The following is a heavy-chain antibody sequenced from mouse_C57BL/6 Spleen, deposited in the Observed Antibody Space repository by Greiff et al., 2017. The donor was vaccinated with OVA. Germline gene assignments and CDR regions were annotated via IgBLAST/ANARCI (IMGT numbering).Heavy chain of an antibody. CDR2: IYPGSGST. CDR1: GYTFTSYW. J-gene: IGHJ2*01. Sequence: VQLPQPGAELVKPGASVKMSCKASGYTFTSYWITWVKQRPGQGLEWIGDIYPGSGSTNYNEKFKSKATLTVDTSSSTAYMQLSSLTSEDSAVYYYARSGLYYLDDWGQGTTLTVSS. V-gene: IGHV1-55*01. CDR3: ARSGLYYLDD. D-gene: IGHD3-3*01.